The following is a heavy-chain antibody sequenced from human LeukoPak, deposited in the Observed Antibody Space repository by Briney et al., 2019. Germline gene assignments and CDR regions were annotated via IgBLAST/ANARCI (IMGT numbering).Heavy chain of an antibody. CDR3: AKDGHGSGSYLDY. Sequence: PGGSLRLSCAASGFTFSTYSMNWVRQAPGKGLEWVSSISSSSSYIHYADSVKGRFTISRDNAKNSLFLQMNSLRAEDTAVYFCAKDGHGSGSYLDYWGQGTLVTVSS. J-gene: IGHJ4*02. CDR2: ISSSSSYI. D-gene: IGHD3-10*01. V-gene: IGHV3-21*04. CDR1: GFTFSTYS.